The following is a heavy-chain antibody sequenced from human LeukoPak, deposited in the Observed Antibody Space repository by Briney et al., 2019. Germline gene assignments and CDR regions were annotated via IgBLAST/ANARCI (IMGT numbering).Heavy chain of an antibody. V-gene: IGHV3-30*03. CDR3: ARHAAFAEYQSHLTHFDY. CDR1: GFTFSSYG. J-gene: IGHJ4*02. D-gene: IGHD2-2*01. Sequence: GGSLRLSCAASGFTFSSYGMHWVRQAPGKGLEWVAVISYDGSNKYYADSVKGRFTISRDNSKNTLYLQMNSLRAEDTAVYYCARHAAFAEYQSHLTHFDYWGQGTLVTVSS. CDR2: ISYDGSNK.